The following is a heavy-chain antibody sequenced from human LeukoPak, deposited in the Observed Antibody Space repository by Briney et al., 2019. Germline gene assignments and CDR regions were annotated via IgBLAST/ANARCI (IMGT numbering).Heavy chain of an antibody. CDR1: RFTFSNYA. D-gene: IGHD1-7*01. Sequence: PGGSLRLSCAASRFTFSNYAMHWVRQAPGKGLEWVAVISYDGRRDYYADSVKGRFTISRDNSKNTLYLQMNSLRTEDTAVYYCASAELRPNYFDYWGQGTLVTVSS. J-gene: IGHJ4*02. V-gene: IGHV3-30*04. CDR2: ISYDGRRD. CDR3: ASAELRPNYFDY.